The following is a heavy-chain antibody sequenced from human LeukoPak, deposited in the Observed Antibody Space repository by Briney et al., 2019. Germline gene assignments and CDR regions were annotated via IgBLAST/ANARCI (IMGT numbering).Heavy chain of an antibody. J-gene: IGHJ4*02. Sequence: ATVKLSCTASGGTFSSYAISWVRQGPGQGHEWMGWISAYNGNTNYAQKLQGRVTMTTDTSTSTAYMELRSMRSDDTAVYYCAREWYSSSGVWGQGTLVTVSS. CDR3: AREWYSSSGV. D-gene: IGHD6-13*01. CDR2: ISAYNGNT. CDR1: GGTFSSYA. V-gene: IGHV1-18*01.